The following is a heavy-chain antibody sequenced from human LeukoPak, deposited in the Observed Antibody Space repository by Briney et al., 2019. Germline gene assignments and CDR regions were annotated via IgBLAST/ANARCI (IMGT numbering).Heavy chain of an antibody. V-gene: IGHV3-74*01. CDR1: GFTFSSYW. CDR2: ISTDGSST. CDR3: ARAPYDILTGYYLH. D-gene: IGHD3-9*01. J-gene: IGHJ4*02. Sequence: GGSLRLSCAASGFTFSSYWMHWVRQAPGKGLVWVSRISTDGSSTNSADSVKGRLTISRDNAKNSLYLQMNSLRAEDTAVYYCARAPYDILTGYYLHWGQGTLVTVSS.